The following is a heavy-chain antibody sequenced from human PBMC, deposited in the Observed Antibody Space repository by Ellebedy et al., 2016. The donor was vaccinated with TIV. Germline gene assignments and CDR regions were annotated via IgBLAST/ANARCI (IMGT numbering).Heavy chain of an antibody. CDR2: ISNSDTI. CDR3: ARDAMIWIFDF. Sequence: GESLKISCAASGFTFSSYSFNWVRQAPGKGLEWVSYISNSDTIYYADSVRGRFTISRDKAKKSVYLQMNSLTVDDTGVYYCARDAMIWIFDFWGHGTLVTVSS. D-gene: IGHD3-22*01. J-gene: IGHJ4*01. V-gene: IGHV3-48*01. CDR1: GFTFSSYS.